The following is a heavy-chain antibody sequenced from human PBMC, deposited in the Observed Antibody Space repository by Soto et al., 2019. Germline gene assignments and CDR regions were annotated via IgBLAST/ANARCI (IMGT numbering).Heavy chain of an antibody. CDR1: GFTFGIHW. V-gene: IGHV3-7*01. CDR3: ATSMRHTLDP. CDR2: INQDGSDK. J-gene: IGHJ5*02. Sequence: EVQVVESGGGLVQPGGSLRLSCAASGFTFGIHWMTWVRQVPGKGLEWVANINQDGSDKYHVDSVKGRFIISRDNAKDSLYLQMNSLRVEDMAVYYCATSMRHTLDPWGQGTLVSVS. D-gene: IGHD2-21*01.